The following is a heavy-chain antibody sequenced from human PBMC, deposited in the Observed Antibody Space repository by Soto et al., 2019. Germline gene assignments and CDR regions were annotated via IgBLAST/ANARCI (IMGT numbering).Heavy chain of an antibody. D-gene: IGHD2-8*02. CDR3: ARDKITGLFDY. V-gene: IGHV4-34*01. CDR2: INHSGST. CDR1: GGSFSGYY. Sequence: QVQLQQWGAGLLKPSETRSLTCAVYGGSFSGYYWTWIRQPPGTGLEWIGEINHSGSTNYNPSLNSRVTISVDTSKNQFSLKLTSVTAADTAVYYCARDKITGLFDYWGQGTLVTVSS. J-gene: IGHJ4*02.